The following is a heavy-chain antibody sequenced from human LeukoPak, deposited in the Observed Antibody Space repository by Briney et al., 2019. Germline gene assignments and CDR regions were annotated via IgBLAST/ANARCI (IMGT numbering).Heavy chain of an antibody. CDR3: AREGSLTFGGVIALRIVKAPYYFDY. J-gene: IGHJ4*02. D-gene: IGHD3-16*02. Sequence: GGSLRLSCVASGFTFSTYSMNWVRQAPGKGLEWVSYISGTSNTIYYADSVKGRFTISRDNAKNSLYLQMNSLRAEDTAVYYCAREGSLTFGGVIALRIVKAPYYFDYWGQGTLVTVSS. CDR2: ISGTSNTI. V-gene: IGHV3-48*01. CDR1: GFTFSTYS.